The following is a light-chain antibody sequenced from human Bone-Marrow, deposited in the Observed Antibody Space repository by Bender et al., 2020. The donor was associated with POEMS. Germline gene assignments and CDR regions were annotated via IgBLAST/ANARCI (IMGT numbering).Light chain of an antibody. CDR3: AVWDDSLNGWV. J-gene: IGLJ3*02. Sequence: GAGFAVHWYQLLPGTAPKLLIHVDTNRPSGVSGRFSGSTSGTSASLAITGLQAEDEADYYCAVWDDSLNGWVFGGGTKLTVL. CDR1: GAGFA. CDR2: VDT. V-gene: IGLV1-40*01.